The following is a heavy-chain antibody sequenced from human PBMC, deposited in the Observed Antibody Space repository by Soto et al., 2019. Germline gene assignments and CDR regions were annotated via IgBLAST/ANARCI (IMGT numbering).Heavy chain of an antibody. Sequence: SETLSLTCTVSGGSISSGDYCWTWIRQSPGKGLEWIGYIYNSGATYDNPSLRSRLTISVDTSKNQFYLKLSFVTAADTAVYYCASVRLHYRTVDYWGQGTLVTVSS. CDR1: GGSISSGDYC. J-gene: IGHJ4*02. V-gene: IGHV4-30-4*01. D-gene: IGHD4-4*01. CDR3: ASVRLHYRTVDY. CDR2: IYNSGAT.